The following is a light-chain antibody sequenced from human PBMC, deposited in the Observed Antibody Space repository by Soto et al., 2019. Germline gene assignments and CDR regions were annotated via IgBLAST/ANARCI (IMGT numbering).Light chain of an antibody. V-gene: IGKV3-15*01. CDR2: GAS. CDR3: QQYNNWPYT. CDR1: QSVRTK. Sequence: DILMTQSLATLSVSLGERVTLSCRASQSVRTKLAWYQQKSGQAPRLLIYGASTRATDIPARFSGSGSGTEFTLTISSLQSEDFAVYYCQQYNNWPYTFGQGTKLEIK. J-gene: IGKJ2*01.